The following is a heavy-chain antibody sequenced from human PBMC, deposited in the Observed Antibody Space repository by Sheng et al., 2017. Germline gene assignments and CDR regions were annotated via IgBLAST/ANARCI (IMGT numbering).Heavy chain of an antibody. D-gene: IGHD3-16*01. V-gene: IGHV4-39*01. CDR1: GGSLSSSSYY. Sequence: QLQLQESGPGLVKPSETLSLTCTVSGGSLSSSSYYWGWIRQPPGKGLEWIGSIYYTGRHLLLQPVPPTSRVTTIRRHVQQPVLPRSSRSVTAADTAVYYCARPAPLGGEATSATFDYWGRGNPWSPSPQ. CDR2: IYYTGRHL. CDR3: ARPAPLGGEATSATFDY. J-gene: IGHJ4*02.